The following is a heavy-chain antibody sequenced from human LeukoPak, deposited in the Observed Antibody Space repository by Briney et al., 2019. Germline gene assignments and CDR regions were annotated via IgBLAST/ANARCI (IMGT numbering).Heavy chain of an antibody. V-gene: IGHV3-30-3*01. CDR2: ISYDGFTK. D-gene: IGHD3-16*02. J-gene: IGHJ3*02. Sequence: GGSLRLSCAASGFTFNDYAMHWVRQAPGKGLEWVAVISYDGFTKYYADSVKGRFTISRDNSQNTLYLQINSLRAEDTAVYYCARGDDYVWWSYRFGAFDIWGQGTMFTVSS. CDR1: GFTFNDYA. CDR3: ARGDDYVWWSYRFGAFDI.